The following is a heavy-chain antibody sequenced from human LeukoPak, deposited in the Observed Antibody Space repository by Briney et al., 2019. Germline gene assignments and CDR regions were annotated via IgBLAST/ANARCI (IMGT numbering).Heavy chain of an antibody. CDR3: AREGFADCSGGRGCGPMFDY. CDR2: IYYSGST. Sequence: SETLSLTCTVSGGSISSSSYYWGWIRQPPGKGLEWIGNIYYSGSTYYDPSLTSRVTISVDTSKNQFSLKLSSVTAADTAVYYCAREGFADCSGGRGCGPMFDYWGQGTLVTVSS. D-gene: IGHD2-15*01. CDR1: GGSISSSSYY. J-gene: IGHJ4*02. V-gene: IGHV4-39*07.